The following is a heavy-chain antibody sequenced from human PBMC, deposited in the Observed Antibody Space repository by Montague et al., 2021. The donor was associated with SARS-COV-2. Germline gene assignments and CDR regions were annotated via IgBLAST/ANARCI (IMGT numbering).Heavy chain of an antibody. Sequence: SETLSLTCAVYGGSFSGYYWSWIRQPPGKGLEWIGEINHSGSINYNPSLKSRVTISVDTSKNQFSLKLSSVTAADTAVYYCAKVPYYYDSSGYYFDAFDNWGQGTMVTVSS. J-gene: IGHJ3*02. CDR1: GGSFSGYY. V-gene: IGHV4-34*01. D-gene: IGHD3-22*01. CDR2: INHSGSI. CDR3: AKVPYYYDSSGYYFDAFDN.